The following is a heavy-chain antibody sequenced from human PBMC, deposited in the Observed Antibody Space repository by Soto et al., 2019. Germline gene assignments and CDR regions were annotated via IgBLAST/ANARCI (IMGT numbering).Heavy chain of an antibody. J-gene: IGHJ6*02. CDR2: ISSSSSYI. D-gene: IGHD3-3*01. CDR3: ARDYDFWSGYPYYYYGMDV. Sequence: EVQLVESGGGLVKPGGSLRLSCAASGFTFSSYSMNWVRQAPGKGLEWVSSISSSSSYIYYADSVKGRFTISRDNAKNYLYLQMNSLRAEDTAVYYCARDYDFWSGYPYYYYGMDVWGQGTTVTVSS. CDR1: GFTFSSYS. V-gene: IGHV3-21*01.